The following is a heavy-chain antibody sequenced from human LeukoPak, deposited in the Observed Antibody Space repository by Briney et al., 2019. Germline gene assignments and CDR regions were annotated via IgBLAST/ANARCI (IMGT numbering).Heavy chain of an antibody. J-gene: IGHJ4*02. CDR3: AKAQDRRAVAGTVDY. V-gene: IGHV3-30*18. D-gene: IGHD6-19*01. CDR1: GFTFSSYG. CDR2: ISYDGSNK. Sequence: GRSLRLSCAASGFTFSSYGMHWVRQAPGKGLERVAVISYDGSNKYYADSVKGRFTISRDNSKNTLYLQMNSLRAEDTAVYYCAKAQDRRAVAGTVDYWGQGTLVTVSS.